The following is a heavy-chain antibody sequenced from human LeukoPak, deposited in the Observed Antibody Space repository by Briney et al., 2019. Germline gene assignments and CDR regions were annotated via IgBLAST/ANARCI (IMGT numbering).Heavy chain of an antibody. J-gene: IGHJ1*01. CDR2: INHSGST. D-gene: IGHD2-15*01. Sequence: SETLSLTCAVYGGSFSGYYWSWIRQPPGKGLEWIGEINHSGSTNYNPSLKSRVTISVDTSKNQFSLKLSSVTAADTAVYYCAGQVGYYVQHWGQGTLVTVSS. CDR3: AGQVGYYVQH. V-gene: IGHV4-34*01. CDR1: GGSFSGYY.